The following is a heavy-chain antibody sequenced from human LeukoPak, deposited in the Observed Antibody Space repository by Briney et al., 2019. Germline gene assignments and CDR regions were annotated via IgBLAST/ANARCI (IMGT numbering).Heavy chain of an antibody. CDR2: ISGSGGST. CDR3: AKLYYVWGSYRYIELDY. V-gene: IGHV3-23*01. J-gene: IGHJ4*02. Sequence: GGSLRLSCAASGFTFSSYGMSWVRQAPGKGLEWVSAISGSGGSTYYADSVKGRFTISRDNSKNTLYLQMNSLRAEDTAVYYCAKLYYVWGSYRYIELDYWGQGTLVTVSS. CDR1: GFTFSSYG. D-gene: IGHD3-16*02.